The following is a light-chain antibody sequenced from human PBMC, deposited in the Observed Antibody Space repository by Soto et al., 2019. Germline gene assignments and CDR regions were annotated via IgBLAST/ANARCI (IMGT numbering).Light chain of an antibody. J-gene: IGKJ1*01. CDR2: GAS. CDR1: QSVDSN. CDR3: QQSGRP. Sequence: EIVMTQSPATLSVSPGDGATLSCRASQSVDSNLAWYQQKPGQTPRLLIHGASSRATGIPDRFSGSGSGTDFTLTISRLEPEDSAVYYCQQSGRPFGQGTKVDIK. V-gene: IGKV3-20*01.